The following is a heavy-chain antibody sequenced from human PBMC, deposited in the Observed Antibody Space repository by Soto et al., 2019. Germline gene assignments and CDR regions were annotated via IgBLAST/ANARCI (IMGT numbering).Heavy chain of an antibody. CDR2: ISYDGSNK. CDR3: AKELSGWRSFDY. J-gene: IGHJ4*02. Sequence: QVQLVESGGGVVQPGRSLRLSCAASGFSFRSYGMHWVRQAPGKGLEWVAVISYDGSNKYYADSVKGRFTISRDNSKNTLYLQMNSLRAEDTAVYYCAKELSGWRSFDYWGQGTLVTVSS. CDR1: GFSFRSYG. D-gene: IGHD6-19*01. V-gene: IGHV3-30*18.